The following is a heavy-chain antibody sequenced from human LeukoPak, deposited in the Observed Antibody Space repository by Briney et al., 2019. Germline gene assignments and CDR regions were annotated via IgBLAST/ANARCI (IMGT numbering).Heavy chain of an antibody. CDR3: EREELSEYYYDSSGSDDGFDI. CDR1: GFTFNNYS. J-gene: IGHJ3*02. D-gene: IGHD3-22*01. Sequence: GRSLRLSCAASGFTFNNYSMNWVRQAPGKGLEWVSSISCSGSYKYYADSVKGRFTISRDNSKNSLYLQMNSLRADDTAVYYCEREELSEYYYDSSGSDDGFDIWGKGRMVTVSS. V-gene: IGHV3-21*01. CDR2: ISCSGSYK.